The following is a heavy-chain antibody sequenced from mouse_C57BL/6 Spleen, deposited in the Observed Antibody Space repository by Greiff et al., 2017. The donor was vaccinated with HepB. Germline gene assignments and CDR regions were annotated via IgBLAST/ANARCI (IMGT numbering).Heavy chain of an antibody. Sequence: QVQLQQSGPELVKPGASVKISCKASGYAFSSSWMNWVKQRPGKGLEWIGRIYPGDGDTNYNGKFKGKATLTADKSSSTAYMQLSSLTSEDSAVYFCARSYYYGSKGFAYWGQGTLVTVSA. V-gene: IGHV1-82*01. CDR2: IYPGDGDT. CDR3: ARSYYYGSKGFAY. D-gene: IGHD1-1*01. J-gene: IGHJ3*01. CDR1: GYAFSSSW.